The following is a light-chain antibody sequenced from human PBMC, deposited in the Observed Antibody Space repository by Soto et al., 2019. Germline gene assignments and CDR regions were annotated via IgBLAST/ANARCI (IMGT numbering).Light chain of an antibody. CDR3: SSFTISRNTVI. CDR2: DVS. CDR1: SSDVGGYDY. Sequence: QSALTQPPSASGSPGQSVTISCTGTSSDVGGYDYVSWYQQLPGKAPKLMIYDVSKRPSGVSNRFSGSKSGNTASLTISGLQAEDEADYYCSSFTISRNTVIFGGGTQLTVL. J-gene: IGLJ2*01. V-gene: IGLV2-14*01.